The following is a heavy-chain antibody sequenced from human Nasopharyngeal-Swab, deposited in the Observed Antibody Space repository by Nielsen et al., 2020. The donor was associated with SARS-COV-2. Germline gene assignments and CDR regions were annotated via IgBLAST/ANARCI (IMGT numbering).Heavy chain of an antibody. CDR2: INAGNGNT. Sequence: ASVKVSCKASGNTFTSYAMHWVRQAPGQRLEWMGWINAGNGNTKYSQKFQGRVTITRDTSASTAYMELSSLRSEDTAVYYCARARSSGWYRSHAFDIWGQGTMVTVSS. CDR1: GNTFTSYA. D-gene: IGHD6-19*01. CDR3: ARARSSGWYRSHAFDI. V-gene: IGHV1-3*01. J-gene: IGHJ3*02.